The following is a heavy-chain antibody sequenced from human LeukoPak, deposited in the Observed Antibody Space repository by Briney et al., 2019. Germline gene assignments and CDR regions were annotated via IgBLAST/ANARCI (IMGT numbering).Heavy chain of an antibody. CDR2: IYYSGST. J-gene: IGHJ4*02. D-gene: IGHD3-22*01. CDR1: GGSISSSSYY. CDR3: AREPPPYYYDSSGYPSDY. V-gene: IGHV4-39*07. Sequence: SETLSLTCTVSGGSISSSSYYWGWIRQPPGKGLEWIGSIYYSGSTYYNPSLKSRVTISVDTSKNQFSLKLSSVTAADTAVDYCAREPPPYYYDSSGYPSDYWGQGTLVTVSS.